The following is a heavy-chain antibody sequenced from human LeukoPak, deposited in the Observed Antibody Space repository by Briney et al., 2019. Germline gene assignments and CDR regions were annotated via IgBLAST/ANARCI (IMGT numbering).Heavy chain of an antibody. CDR1: GGSFSGYY. D-gene: IGHD3-10*01. CDR2: IHHSGST. Sequence: SETLSLTCAVYGGSFSGYYWSWIRQPPGKGLEWIGKIHHSGSTNYNPSLKSRVTISVDTSKNQFSLKLSSVTAADTAVYYCAGGAGGDAFDIWGQGTMVTVSS. V-gene: IGHV4-34*01. J-gene: IGHJ3*02. CDR3: AGGAGGDAFDI.